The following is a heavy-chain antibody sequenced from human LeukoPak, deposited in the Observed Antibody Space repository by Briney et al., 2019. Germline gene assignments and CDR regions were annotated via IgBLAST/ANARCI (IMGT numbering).Heavy chain of an antibody. J-gene: IGHJ6*03. CDR2: IKAKAHGGTI. Sequence: GGSLRLSCAASGFTFINAWMAWVRQAPGKGLEWVGRIKAKAHGGTIEYAAPVKGRFTISRDDSKNTLYLQMNSLRAEDTAVYYCARDRVEMATINYYYYMDVWGKGTTVTVSS. CDR3: ARDRVEMATINYYYYMDV. D-gene: IGHD5-24*01. CDR1: GFTFINAW. V-gene: IGHV3-15*01.